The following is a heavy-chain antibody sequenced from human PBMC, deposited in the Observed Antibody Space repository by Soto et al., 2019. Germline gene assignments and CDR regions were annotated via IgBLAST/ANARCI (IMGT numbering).Heavy chain of an antibody. CDR2: ISSSSSYI. Sequence: GGSLTLSTPASGFTFSSYSMNWVPQARGKALEWAPSISSSSSYIYYADSVKGRFTISRDNAKNSLYLQMNSLRAEETAVYYCACARDAFDIWGQGTMVTVSS. V-gene: IGHV3-21*01. J-gene: IGHJ3*02. CDR3: ACARDAFDI. CDR1: GFTFSSYS.